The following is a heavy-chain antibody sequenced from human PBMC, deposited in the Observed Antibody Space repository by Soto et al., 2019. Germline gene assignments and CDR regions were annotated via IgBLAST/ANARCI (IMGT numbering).Heavy chain of an antibody. CDR1: GGTLSSHG. Sequence: QVQLVQSGAEVKKPGSSVKVSCKASGGTLSSHGCNWVRQAPGQGLEWMGGSIPMFGITNHTQKFQDRITITADASTSTLYMESTSLRSDDTSVYYCASDRGYGLEHWGQGPMPTGSS. J-gene: IGHJ4*02. CDR2: SIPMFGIT. D-gene: IGHD2-15*01. V-gene: IGHV1-69*12. CDR3: ASDRGYGLEH.